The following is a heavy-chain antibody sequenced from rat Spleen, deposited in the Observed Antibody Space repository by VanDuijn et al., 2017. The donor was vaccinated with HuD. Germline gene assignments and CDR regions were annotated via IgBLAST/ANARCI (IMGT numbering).Heavy chain of an antibody. J-gene: IGHJ2*01. V-gene: IGHV2-13*01. CDR1: GFSLSSYG. Sequence: QVQLKESGPGLVKPSLTLSLTCTVSGFSLSSYGVIWVRQPPGKGLEWMGVIWGNGNTNYNSALKSRLSISRDTSKNQVFLKMNSLQTEDTAIYYCTRDRLQWFDYWGQGVMVTVSS. CDR2: IWGNGNT. CDR3: TRDRLQWFDY. D-gene: IGHD1-1*01.